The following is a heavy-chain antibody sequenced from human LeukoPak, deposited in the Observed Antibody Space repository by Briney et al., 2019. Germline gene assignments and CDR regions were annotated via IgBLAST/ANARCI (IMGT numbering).Heavy chain of an antibody. CDR2: ISYSGST. Sequence: SETLSLTCTVSGVSVSSSDFYWSWIRQPPGKGLEWIGYISYSGSTNYNPSLKSRVTISVDTSMNQFSLKVSSVTAADTAVYYCARFVLAVTPYFDYWGQGTLVTVSS. CDR3: ARFVLAVTPYFDY. CDR1: GVSVSSSDFY. J-gene: IGHJ4*02. D-gene: IGHD4-17*01. V-gene: IGHV4-61*08.